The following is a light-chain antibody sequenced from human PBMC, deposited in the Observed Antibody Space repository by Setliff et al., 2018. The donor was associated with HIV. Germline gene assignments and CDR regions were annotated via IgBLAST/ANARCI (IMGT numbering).Light chain of an antibody. CDR2: EVS. J-gene: IGLJ1*01. CDR1: NSDIGGYDY. CDR3: SSYTSSGTLFV. Sequence: ALPQPASVSGSPGQSITISCTGTNSDIGGYDYVYWYQQQPGKAPKLMIYEVSGRPSGVSYRFSGSKSGTTASLTISGLQTEDEADYFCSSYTSSGTLFVFGTGTKVTVL. V-gene: IGLV2-14*01.